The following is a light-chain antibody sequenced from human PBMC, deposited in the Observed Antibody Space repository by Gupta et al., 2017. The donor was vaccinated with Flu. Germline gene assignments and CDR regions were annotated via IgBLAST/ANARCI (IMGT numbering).Light chain of an antibody. CDR1: QNIDRS. J-gene: IGKJ4*01. Sequence: IVLTQSPPTLSLSLGERATLSCRASQNIDRSLAWYQQRPGQAPRLLIFDAFNRATGIPTRFSGSGSGTDFTLTISSLEPEDFAVYYCQQRTSWPLTFGGGTKVEIK. V-gene: IGKV3-11*01. CDR3: QQRTSWPLT. CDR2: DAF.